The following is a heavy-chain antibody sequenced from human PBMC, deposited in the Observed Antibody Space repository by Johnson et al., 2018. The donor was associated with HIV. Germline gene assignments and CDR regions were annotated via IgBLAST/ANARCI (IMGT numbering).Heavy chain of an antibody. D-gene: IGHD1-26*01. V-gene: IGHV3-15*02. CDR3: ARVKGATNALDI. CDR1: GFTFSNAW. CDR2: IKSESDGGAT. Sequence: VQLVESGGALVNPGGSLRLSCAASGFTFSNAWMSWVRQAPGKGLEWVGRIKSESDGGATDYSVPVRGRFTVSSDDSKNTLYLQMNSLKTEDTSLYYCARVKGATNALDIWGPGTLVTVSS. J-gene: IGHJ3*02.